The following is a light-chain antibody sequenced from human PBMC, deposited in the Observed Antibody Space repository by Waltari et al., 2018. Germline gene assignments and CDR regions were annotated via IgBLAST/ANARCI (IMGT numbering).Light chain of an antibody. CDR2: DAS. CDR1: QSIGSY. V-gene: IGKV3-11*01. CDR3: QHYDGVPPWT. J-gene: IGKJ1*01. Sequence: EIVLTQSPVTLSLSPGDTATLSCRASQSIGSYLAWYQRKPGQAPRLLIYDASNRATGIPARFSGSGAGTDFSLTISGLQSEDFATYYCQHYDGVPPWTFGQGTRVDFK.